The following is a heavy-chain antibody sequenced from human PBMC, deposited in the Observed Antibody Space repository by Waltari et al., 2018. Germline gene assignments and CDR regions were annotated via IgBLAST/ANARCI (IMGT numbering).Heavy chain of an antibody. CDR3: ARLIVGTSPDYFDY. Sequence: QLQLQESGPGLVKPSETLSLTCSVSSGSISNTDHYWAWIRQSPGKGLEWIATIYYSGSSYYNPSLESRVAIFIDTSKNQFSLRLTSVTVADTAVYYCARLIVGTSPDYFDYWGQGTLVTVSS. CDR1: SGSISNTDHY. CDR2: IYYSGSS. V-gene: IGHV4-39*01. D-gene: IGHD1-26*01. J-gene: IGHJ4*02.